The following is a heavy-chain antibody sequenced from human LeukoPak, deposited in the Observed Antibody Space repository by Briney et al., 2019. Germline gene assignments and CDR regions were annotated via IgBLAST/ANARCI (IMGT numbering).Heavy chain of an antibody. CDR1: GYTFITYY. CDR2: INPSGGTT. CDR3: ARESGNWFDP. V-gene: IGHV1-46*01. Sequence: GASVKVSCKASGYTFITYYMHWVRQAPGQGLEWMGVINPSGGTTSYAQKFQARVTMTRDTSTSTVYMELSSLRSEDTAVYYCARESGNWFDPWGQGTLVTVSS. J-gene: IGHJ5*02.